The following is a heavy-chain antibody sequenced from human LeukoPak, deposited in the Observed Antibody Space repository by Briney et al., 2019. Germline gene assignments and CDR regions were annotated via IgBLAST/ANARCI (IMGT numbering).Heavy chain of an antibody. Sequence: ASETLSLTCTVSGGSITSYYWSWIRQPAGKGLEWIGRIYTSGSTNYNPSLKSRVTMSVDTSKNQFSLKLSSVTAADTAVYYCARAGFGELLSAFDYWGQGTLVTVSS. CDR2: IYTSGST. D-gene: IGHD3-10*01. V-gene: IGHV4-4*07. J-gene: IGHJ4*02. CDR1: GGSITSYY. CDR3: ARAGFGELLSAFDY.